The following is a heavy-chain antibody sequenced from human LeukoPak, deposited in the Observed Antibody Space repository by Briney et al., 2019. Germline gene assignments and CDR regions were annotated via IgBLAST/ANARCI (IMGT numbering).Heavy chain of an antibody. CDR3: VRDRELTY. V-gene: IGHV4-4*08. CDR1: DGSISTYY. CDR2: VYSSGNT. D-gene: IGHD3-10*01. Sequence: KTSETLSLTCTVSDGSISTYYWSWIRQPPGKGLEWIGYVYSSGNTNYSPSLKGRAIISADTSKNQFSLKLTSVTAADTAVYYCVRDRELTYWGQGILVTVSS. J-gene: IGHJ4*02.